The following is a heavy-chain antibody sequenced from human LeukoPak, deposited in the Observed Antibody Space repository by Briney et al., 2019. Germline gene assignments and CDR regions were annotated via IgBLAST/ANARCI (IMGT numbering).Heavy chain of an antibody. CDR1: GFTFSSYA. Sequence: GGSPRLSCVASGFTFSSYAMSWVRQAPGKGLEWVSAISGSGGRTYYADSVKGRFTISRDNSKNTLYLQMNSLRAEDTAVYYCAKSITMIVVVMAAWGQGTLVTVSS. V-gene: IGHV3-23*01. CDR2: ISGSGGRT. CDR3: AKSITMIVVVMAA. D-gene: IGHD3-22*01. J-gene: IGHJ5*02.